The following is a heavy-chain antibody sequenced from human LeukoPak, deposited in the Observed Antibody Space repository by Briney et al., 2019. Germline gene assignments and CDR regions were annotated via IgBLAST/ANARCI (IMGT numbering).Heavy chain of an antibody. D-gene: IGHD5/OR15-5a*01. CDR1: GFNFNDYY. CDR3: ARVVSSRSTVGFDP. J-gene: IGHJ5*02. CDR2: ITTGRTL. Sequence: GRSLRLSCAASGFNFNDYYMSWIRHAPGKGLEWVSYITTGRTLSYADPVKGRLTISRDNAKTSLFLQMKSLRGEDTAVYYCARVVSSRSTVGFDPWGQGTLVTVSS. V-gene: IGHV3-11*04.